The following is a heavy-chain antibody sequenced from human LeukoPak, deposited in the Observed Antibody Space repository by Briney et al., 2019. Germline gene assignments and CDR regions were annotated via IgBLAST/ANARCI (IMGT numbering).Heavy chain of an antibody. Sequence: GGSLRLSCAASGFTFSSYSMNWVRQAPGKGLEWDSSISSSSSYIYYADSVKGRFTISRDNAKNSLYLQMSSLRAEDTAVYYCAKDGTTVVRGLFDKWGPGTMVTVSS. CDR1: GFTFSSYS. J-gene: IGHJ3*02. CDR3: AKDGTTVVRGLFDK. CDR2: ISSSSSYI. V-gene: IGHV3-21*01. D-gene: IGHD4-23*01.